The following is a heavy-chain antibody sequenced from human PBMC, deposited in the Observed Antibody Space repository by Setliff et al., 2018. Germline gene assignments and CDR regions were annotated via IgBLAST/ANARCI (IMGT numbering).Heavy chain of an antibody. V-gene: IGHV1-3*01. CDR3: ASATLQRKFQSPRGLDV. Sequence: GASVKVSCKASGYTFTSYAMHWVRQAPGQRLEWMGWINAGNGNTKYSQKFQVRVTITADKSTSTAYMELSSLRAEDTAVYYCASATLQRKFQSPRGLDVWGQGTTVTVSS. D-gene: IGHD2-15*01. J-gene: IGHJ6*02. CDR1: GYTFTSYA. CDR2: INAGNGNT.